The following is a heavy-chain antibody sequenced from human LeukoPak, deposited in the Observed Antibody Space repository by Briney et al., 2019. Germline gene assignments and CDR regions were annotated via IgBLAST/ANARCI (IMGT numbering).Heavy chain of an antibody. CDR3: ASGWGGHGRSWGALDF. V-gene: IGHV3-13*04. CDR1: GFNFNNYD. Sequence: GGSLRLSCAASGFNFNNYDMHWVRQAAGKRLEWDSGIGTVADTFYLDSVQGRFTISRENAKNSFYLQMNSLRAGDTAVYYCASGWGGHGRSWGALDFWGQGILVTVSS. D-gene: IGHD3-16*01. J-gene: IGHJ4*02. CDR2: IGTVADT.